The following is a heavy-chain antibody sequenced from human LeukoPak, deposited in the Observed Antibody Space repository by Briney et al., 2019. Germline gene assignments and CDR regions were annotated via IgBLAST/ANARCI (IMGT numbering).Heavy chain of an antibody. J-gene: IGHJ4*02. Sequence: ASVKVSCKASGYTFTNYDINWVRQATGQGLEWMGWMNPNSGNTGYAQKFQGRVTISRNTSISTAYMELSSLRSDDTAVYYCARVRIAAAGPRGADYWGQGTLVTVSS. CDR1: GYTFTNYD. CDR2: MNPNSGNT. V-gene: IGHV1-8*01. D-gene: IGHD6-13*01. CDR3: ARVRIAAAGPRGADY.